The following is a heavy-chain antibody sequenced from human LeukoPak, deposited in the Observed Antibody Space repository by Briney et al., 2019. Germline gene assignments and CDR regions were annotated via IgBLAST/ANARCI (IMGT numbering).Heavy chain of an antibody. CDR3: AKDQRSYYASGSHYRGGNWFDP. D-gene: IGHD3-10*01. V-gene: IGHV3-30*02. CDR2: IRYDGSNK. Sequence: PGGSLRLSCAASGFTFSSYGMHWVRQAPGKGLEWVAFIRYDGSNKYYADSVKGRFTISRDNSKNTLYVQMNSLRAEDTAVYYCAKDQRSYYASGSHYRGGNWFDPWGQGTLVTVSS. CDR1: GFTFSSYG. J-gene: IGHJ5*02.